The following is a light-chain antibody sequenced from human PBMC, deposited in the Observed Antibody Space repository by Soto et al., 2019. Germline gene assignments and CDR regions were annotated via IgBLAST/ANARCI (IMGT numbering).Light chain of an antibody. CDR2: END. J-gene: IGLJ2*01. Sequence: QAVVTQPPSASGTPRQTVTISCSGSNSNIATFSVYWYQQLPGTAPKLLIYENDQRPSGVPDRFSGSKSDTSASLAIAGLRSGDEANYYCAAWDDSLTILFGGGTKLTVL. CDR1: NSNIATFS. CDR3: AAWDDSLTIL. V-gene: IGLV1-47*01.